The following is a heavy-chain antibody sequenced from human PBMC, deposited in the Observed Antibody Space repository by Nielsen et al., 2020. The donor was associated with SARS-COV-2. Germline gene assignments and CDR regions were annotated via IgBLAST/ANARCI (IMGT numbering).Heavy chain of an antibody. CDR2: IDSGGTST. V-gene: IGHV3-74*01. J-gene: IGHJ6*02. CDR3: LRDYDWTYGNV. CDR1: GFTFSSYW. Sequence: GESLKISCAASGFTFSSYWMQWVRQAPGKGLVWVSRIDSGGTSTSNADSVKGRFTISRDNGRRSLYLEMNILRIEDTAVYYCLRDYDWTYGNVWGHGTTVTVSS. D-gene: IGHD1-1*01.